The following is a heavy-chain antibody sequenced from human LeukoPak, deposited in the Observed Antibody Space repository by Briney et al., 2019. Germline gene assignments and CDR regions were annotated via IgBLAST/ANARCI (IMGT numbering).Heavy chain of an antibody. V-gene: IGHV3-23*01. CDR2: LSTSPR. CDR3: VRGEVAVQYYFES. CDR1: GFTITNYA. D-gene: IGHD3-22*01. Sequence: GGSLTLSCAASGFTITNYAMSWVRQAPGKGLEWVSGLSTSPRYADSVRGRFIVSRDHSRNTFSLKMNSLRAEDTAVYYCVRGEVAVQYYFESWGQGTLVTVPS. J-gene: IGHJ4*02.